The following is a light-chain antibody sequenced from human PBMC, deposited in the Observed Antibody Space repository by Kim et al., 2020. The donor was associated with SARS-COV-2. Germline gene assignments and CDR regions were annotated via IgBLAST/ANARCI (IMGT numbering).Light chain of an antibody. CDR2: DAS. CDR1: QSISTW. CDR3: QHYNNYPLN. V-gene: IGKV1-5*01. Sequence: ASVGDRVTITCRTSQSISTWFAWYQQKPGKAPKLLIYDASSLESGVPSRFSGSGSGTEFTLTISSLQPDDFATYYCQHYNNYPLNFGGGTMVDIK. J-gene: IGKJ4*01.